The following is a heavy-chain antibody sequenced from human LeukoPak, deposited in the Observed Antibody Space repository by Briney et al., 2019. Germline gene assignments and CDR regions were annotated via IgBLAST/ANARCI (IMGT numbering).Heavy chain of an antibody. J-gene: IGHJ4*02. Sequence: ASVKVSCKASGYTFTSYYLHWVRQAPGQGLEWMSIINPSGASTSYEQKFQGRVTMTRDTSISTAYMELSRLGSDDTAVYYCARNYYDSSGYYYWGQGTLVTVSS. CDR3: ARNYYDSSGYYY. CDR2: INPSGAST. CDR1: GYTFTSYY. D-gene: IGHD3-22*01. V-gene: IGHV1-46*01.